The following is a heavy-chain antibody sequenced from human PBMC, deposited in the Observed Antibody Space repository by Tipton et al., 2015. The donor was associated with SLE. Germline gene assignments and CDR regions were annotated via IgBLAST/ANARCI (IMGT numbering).Heavy chain of an antibody. Sequence: SLRLSCAASGFTFSSYWMSWVRQAPGKGLEWVANIKQDGSEKYYADSVKGRFTISRDNSKNTLYLQMNSLRAEDTAVYYCAKDRGMERWGQGTLVTVSS. D-gene: IGHD1-26*01. CDR1: GFTFSSYW. V-gene: IGHV3-7*01. J-gene: IGHJ4*02. CDR3: AKDRGMER. CDR2: IKQDGSEK.